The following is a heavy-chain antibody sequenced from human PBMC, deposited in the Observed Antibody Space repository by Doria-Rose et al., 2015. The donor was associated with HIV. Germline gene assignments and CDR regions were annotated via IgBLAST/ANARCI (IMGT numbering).Heavy chain of an antibody. CDR2: IFSDDER. CDR1: GVSLSSPGMG. CDR3: ASIKSSRWYHKYYFDF. J-gene: IGHJ4*02. V-gene: IGHV2-26*01. Sequence: ESGPVLVKPTETLTLTCTVSGVSLSSPGMGVSWIRQPPGKALEWLANIFSDDERYYKTSLKSRLTISRGTATSQVVLTMTDMDPVDTATYYCASIKSSRWYHKYYFDFWGQGTLVNVSA. D-gene: IGHD6-13*01.